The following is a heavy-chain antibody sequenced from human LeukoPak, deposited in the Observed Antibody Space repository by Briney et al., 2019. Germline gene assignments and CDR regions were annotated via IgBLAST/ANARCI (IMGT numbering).Heavy chain of an antibody. J-gene: IGHJ5*02. CDR1: GYTFTSYY. D-gene: IGHD3-10*01. V-gene: IGHV1-46*03. CDR2: INPSGGST. Sequence: GASVKVSCKASGYTFTSYYMHWVRQAPGQGLEWMGIINPSGGSTSYAQKFQSRVSMTRDTSTSTVYMELSSLRSEDTAVYYCARASGSGRNWFDPWGQGTLVTVSS. CDR3: ARASGSGRNWFDP.